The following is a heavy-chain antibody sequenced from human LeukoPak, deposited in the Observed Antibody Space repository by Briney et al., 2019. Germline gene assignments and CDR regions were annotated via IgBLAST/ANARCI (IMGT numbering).Heavy chain of an antibody. D-gene: IGHD6-19*01. Sequence: GESLQISCKASGYSLTNYWIAWVRQMPGKGLEWMGIIYPGDSDTRYSPSFQGQVTISADKSISTAYLQWSSLKASGTAMYYCARLGVAGIDYWGQGTLVTVSS. J-gene: IGHJ4*02. CDR2: IYPGDSDT. CDR3: ARLGVAGIDY. CDR1: GYSLTNYW. V-gene: IGHV5-51*01.